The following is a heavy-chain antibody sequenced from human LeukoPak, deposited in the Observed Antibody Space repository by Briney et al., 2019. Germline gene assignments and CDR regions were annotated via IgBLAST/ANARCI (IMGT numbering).Heavy chain of an antibody. Sequence: GGSLRLSCAASGFTFSDYYMSWIRQAPGKGLEWVSYITSSGSIIYHADSVKGRFTISRDNAKNSLYLQMNSLRAEDTALYHCARVRGTVPDYYYYMDVWGKGTTVTISS. CDR2: ITSSGSII. D-gene: IGHD4-17*01. CDR3: ARVRGTVPDYYYYMDV. V-gene: IGHV3-11*01. J-gene: IGHJ6*03. CDR1: GFTFSDYY.